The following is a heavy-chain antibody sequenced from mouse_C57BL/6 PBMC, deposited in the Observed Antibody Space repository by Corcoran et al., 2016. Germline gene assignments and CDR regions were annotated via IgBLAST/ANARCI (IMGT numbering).Heavy chain of an antibody. CDR2: IYPRSGNT. CDR1: GYTFTSYG. V-gene: IGHV1-81*01. CDR3: AREDYGSRFAY. D-gene: IGHD1-1*01. Sequence: QVQLQQSGAELARPGASVKLSCKASGYTFTSYGISWVKQRTGQGLEWIGEIYPRSGNTYYNEKFKGKATLTADKSSSTAYMELRSLTSEDSVVYFSAREDYGSRFAYWGQGTLVTVSA. J-gene: IGHJ3*01.